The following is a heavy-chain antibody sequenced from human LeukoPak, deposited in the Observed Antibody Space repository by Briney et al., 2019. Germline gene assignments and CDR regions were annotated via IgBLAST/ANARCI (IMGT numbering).Heavy chain of an antibody. CDR3: AGDLSSSGDGTGFDY. V-gene: IGHV3-30-3*01. J-gene: IGHJ4*02. CDR1: GFTFSSYA. CDR2: ISYDGSNK. D-gene: IGHD6-19*01. Sequence: GGSLRLSCAASGFTFSSYAMHWVRQAPGKGLEWVAVISYDGSNKYYADSVKGRFTISRDNSKNTLYLQMNSLRAEDTAVYYCAGDLSSSGDGTGFDYWGQGTLVTVSS.